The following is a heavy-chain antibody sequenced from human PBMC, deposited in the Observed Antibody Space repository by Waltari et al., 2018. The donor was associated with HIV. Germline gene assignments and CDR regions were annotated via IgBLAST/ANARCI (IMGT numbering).Heavy chain of an antibody. CDR2: INREGKTI. CDR1: GFTFSSYW. V-gene: IGHV3-74*01. Sequence: EVQLVESGGGLVQPGGSLRLSCSASGFTFSSYWMHWVRQAPGKGLVGVSDINREGKTIRYADSVKGRFTSSRDNAKNTLYLQMDSLRVEDTALYYGARGQYYSMDVWGQGTTVTVSS. CDR3: ARGQYYSMDV. D-gene: IGHD3-10*01. J-gene: IGHJ6*02.